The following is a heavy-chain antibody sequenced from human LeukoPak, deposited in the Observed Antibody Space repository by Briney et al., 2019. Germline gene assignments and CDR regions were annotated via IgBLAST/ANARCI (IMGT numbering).Heavy chain of an antibody. Sequence: ASVKLSCKASGYTFSDYCIHWVRQAPGQGLEWMGWINPNSGGTNYAQKFRGRVTMTRDTSISTAYMELSRLRSDDTAVYFCARKDIAVAGLHYYGMDVWGQGTTVTVSS. V-gene: IGHV1-2*02. CDR3: ARKDIAVAGLHYYGMDV. J-gene: IGHJ6*02. CDR1: GYTFSDYC. CDR2: INPNSGGT. D-gene: IGHD6-19*01.